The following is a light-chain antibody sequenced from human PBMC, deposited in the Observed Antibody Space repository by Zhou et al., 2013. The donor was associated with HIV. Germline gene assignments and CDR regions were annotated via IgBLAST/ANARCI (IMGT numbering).Light chain of an antibody. CDR3: ASYSSSGTLXV. CDR1: SSDVGSYNR. J-gene: IGLJ1*01. V-gene: IGLV2-18*02. CDR2: EVN. Sequence: QSALTQPASVSGSPGQSIAISCTGTSSDVGSYNRVSWYQQSPGTSPKLMIYEVNNRPSGVPDRFSGSKSGNTASLTISGLQAEDESDYYCASYSSSGTLXVFGTGTKVTV.